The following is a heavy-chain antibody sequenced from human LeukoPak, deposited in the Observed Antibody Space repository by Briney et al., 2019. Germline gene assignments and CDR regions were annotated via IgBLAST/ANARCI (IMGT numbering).Heavy chain of an antibody. CDR2: ISAYNGNT. CDR1: GYTFTSYG. Sequence: ASVKVSCKASGYTFTSYGISWVRQAPGQGLEWMAWISAYNGNTNYAQKLQGRVTMTTDTSTSTAYMELRSLRSDDTAVYYCARETLYSSGWYVFDYWGQGTLVTVSS. J-gene: IGHJ4*02. CDR3: ARETLYSSGWYVFDY. D-gene: IGHD6-19*01. V-gene: IGHV1-18*01.